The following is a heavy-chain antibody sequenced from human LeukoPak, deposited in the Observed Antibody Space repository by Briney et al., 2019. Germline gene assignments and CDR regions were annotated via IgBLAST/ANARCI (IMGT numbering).Heavy chain of an antibody. CDR3: ATGAVAPKY. CDR1: GGSISIYY. J-gene: IGHJ4*02. CDR2: INNDGST. Sequence: PSETLSLTCTVSGGSISIYYWSWIRQPPGKGLEYIGYINNDGSTNYNPSLKSRVTISLDTSKNQFSLKLSSVIAADTAVYYCATGAVAPKYWGQGTLITVSS. V-gene: IGHV4-59*08.